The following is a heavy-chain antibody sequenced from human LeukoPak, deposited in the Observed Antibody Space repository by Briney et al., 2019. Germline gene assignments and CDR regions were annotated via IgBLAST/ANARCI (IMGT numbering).Heavy chain of an antibody. J-gene: IGHJ4*02. CDR3: AGRHLKHYYDSSGYYYGFDY. CDR2: IIPIFGTA. D-gene: IGHD3-22*01. Sequence: ASVKVSCKASGGTFSSYAISWVRQAPGQGLEWMGGIIPIFGTANYAQKFQGRVTITADESTSTAYMELSSLRSEDTAVYYCAGRHLKHYYDSSGYYYGFDYWGQGTLVTVSS. V-gene: IGHV1-69*01. CDR1: GGTFSSYA.